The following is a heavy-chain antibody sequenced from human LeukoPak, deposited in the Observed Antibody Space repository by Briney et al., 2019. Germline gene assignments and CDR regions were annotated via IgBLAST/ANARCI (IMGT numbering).Heavy chain of an antibody. CDR3: AKDQCTRTSCDGYPGY. Sequence: PGGSLRLSCAASGFTFSSYGMHWVRQAPGKGLEWVAFIHFDGSTKYSGASVKGRFTISRDNSKHTLYLQMNSLRPEDTAAYYCAKDQCTRTSCDGYPGYWGQGSLVTVSS. J-gene: IGHJ4*02. D-gene: IGHD2-2*03. CDR2: IHFDGSTK. V-gene: IGHV3-30*02. CDR1: GFTFSSYG.